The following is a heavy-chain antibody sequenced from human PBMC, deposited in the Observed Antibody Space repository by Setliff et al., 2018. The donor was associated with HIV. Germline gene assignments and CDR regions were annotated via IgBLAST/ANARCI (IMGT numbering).Heavy chain of an antibody. J-gene: IGHJ4*02. Sequence: GASVKVSCKASGYTFTAYYLHWVRQAPGQGLEWMGWINPSSGGTKFPQKFQGRVTMTRDTSITTAFMELRRLNSDDTATYFCVTSPGSFTSVDETEAGDYWGQGTLVTVSS. CDR1: GYTFTAYY. V-gene: IGHV1-2*02. CDR2: INPSSGGT. CDR3: VTSPGSFTSVDETEAGDY. D-gene: IGHD6-25*01.